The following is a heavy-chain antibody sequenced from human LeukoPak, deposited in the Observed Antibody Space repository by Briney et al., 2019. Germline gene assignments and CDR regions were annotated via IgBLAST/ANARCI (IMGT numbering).Heavy chain of an antibody. CDR1: GGSISNYY. V-gene: IGHV4-59*01. Sequence: PSETLSLTCAVSGGSISNYYWSWIRQPPGKGLEWIGYIYYSGSTNYNPSLKSRVTISVDTSKNQFSLKLSSVTAADTAVYYCARADMNLYFFEYWGQGALVTVSS. D-gene: IGHD1-14*01. CDR3: ARADMNLYFFEY. CDR2: IYYSGST. J-gene: IGHJ4*02.